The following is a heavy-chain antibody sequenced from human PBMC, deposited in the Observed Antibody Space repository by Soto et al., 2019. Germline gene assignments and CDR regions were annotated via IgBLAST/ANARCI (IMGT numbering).Heavy chain of an antibody. CDR1: GYSFTSYW. Sequence: GESLKISCKGSGYSFTSYWIGWVRQMPGKGLEWMGIIYPGDSDTRYSPSFQGQVTISADKSISTAYLQWSSLKASDTAMYYCARLNGDYLDYYYYGMDVWGQGTTVTVSS. J-gene: IGHJ6*02. CDR3: ARLNGDYLDYYYYGMDV. CDR2: IYPGDSDT. D-gene: IGHD4-17*01. V-gene: IGHV5-51*01.